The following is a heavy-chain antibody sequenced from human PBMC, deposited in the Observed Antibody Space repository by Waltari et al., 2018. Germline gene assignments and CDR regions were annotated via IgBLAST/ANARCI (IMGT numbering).Heavy chain of an antibody. V-gene: IGHV4-59*01. CDR1: GGSISSYY. J-gene: IGHJ3*02. CDR3: ARDSTRVKDAFDI. D-gene: IGHD1-1*01. Sequence: QVQLQESGPGLVKPSETLSLTCTVSGGSISSYYWSWIRQPPGKGLEWIGYIYYRRSTNYNPSLKSRVTISVDTSKNQFSLKLSSVTAADTAVYYCARDSTRVKDAFDIWGQGTMVTVSS. CDR2: IYYRRST.